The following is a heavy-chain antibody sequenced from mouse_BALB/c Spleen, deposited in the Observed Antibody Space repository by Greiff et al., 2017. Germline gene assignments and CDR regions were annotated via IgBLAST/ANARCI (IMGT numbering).Heavy chain of an antibody. J-gene: IGHJ2*01. CDR1: GFNIKDYY. CDR3: SITTVVGGFDY. CDR2: IDPENGDT. D-gene: IGHD1-1*01. V-gene: IGHV14-4*02. Sequence: EVKLMESGAELVRSGASVKLSCTASGFNIKDYYMHWVKQRPEQGLEWIGWIDPENGDTEYAPKFQGKATMTADTSSNTAYLQLSSLTSEDTAVYYCSITTVVGGFDYWGQGTTLTVSS.